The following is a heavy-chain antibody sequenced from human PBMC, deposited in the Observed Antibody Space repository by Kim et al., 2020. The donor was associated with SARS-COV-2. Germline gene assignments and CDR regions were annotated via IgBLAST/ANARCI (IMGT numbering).Heavy chain of an antibody. Sequence: SETLSLTCAVYGGSFSGYYWSWIRQPPGKGLEWIGEINHSGSTNYNPSLKSRVTISVDTSKNQFSLKLSSVTAADTAVYYCAIGVGHIVVVKNRYWGQGT. CDR1: GGSFSGYY. V-gene: IGHV4-34*01. J-gene: IGHJ4*02. D-gene: IGHD2-21*01. CDR3: AIGVGHIVVVKNRY. CDR2: INHSGST.